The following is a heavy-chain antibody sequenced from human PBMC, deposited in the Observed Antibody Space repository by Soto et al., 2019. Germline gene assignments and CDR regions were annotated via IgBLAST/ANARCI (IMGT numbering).Heavy chain of an antibody. CDR1: GYTFTSYG. D-gene: IGHD2-15*01. V-gene: IGHV1-18*01. CDR3: ARIGYCSGGSCWGHDAFDI. CDR2: ISAYNGNT. J-gene: IGHJ3*02. Sequence: ASVKVSCKASGYTFTSYGISWVRQAPGQGLEWMGWISAYNGNTNYAQKLQGRVTMTTDTSTSTANMELRSLRSDDTAVYYCARIGYCSGGSCWGHDAFDIWGQGTMVTVSS.